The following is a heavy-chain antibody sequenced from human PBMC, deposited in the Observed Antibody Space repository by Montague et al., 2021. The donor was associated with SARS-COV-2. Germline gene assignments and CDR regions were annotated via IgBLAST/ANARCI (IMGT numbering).Heavy chain of an antibody. CDR2: ISGSDDTT. D-gene: IGHD2-2*01. CDR3: AKGFTSWPRGLFDY. V-gene: IGHV3-23*01. Sequence: SLRLSCAASGFTLSSYAMNWVRQAPGKGLEWVSSISGSDDTTYYADSVKGRFTISRDSSKSTLYLQMNSLRVEETAVYYCAKGFTSWPRGLFDYWGQGSLVTVSS. CDR1: GFTLSSYA. J-gene: IGHJ4*02.